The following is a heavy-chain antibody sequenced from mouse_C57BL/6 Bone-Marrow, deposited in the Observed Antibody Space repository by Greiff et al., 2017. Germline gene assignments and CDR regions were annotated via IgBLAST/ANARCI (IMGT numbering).Heavy chain of an antibody. CDR2: ISYSGST. CDR3: ARGGRGAMDY. V-gene: IGHV3-1*01. Sequence: VQLKQSGPGMVKPSQSLSLTCTVTGYSITSGYDWHWIRHFPGNKLEWMGYISYSGSTNYNPSLKSRISITHDTSKNHFFLKLNSVTTEDTATYYCARGGRGAMDYWGQGTSVTVSS. D-gene: IGHD3-3*01. CDR1: GYSITSGYD. J-gene: IGHJ4*01.